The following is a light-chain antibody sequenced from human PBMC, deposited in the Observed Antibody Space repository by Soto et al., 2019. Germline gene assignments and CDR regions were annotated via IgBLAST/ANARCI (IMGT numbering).Light chain of an antibody. CDR1: QSISSY. CDR2: AAS. Sequence: DIQMTQSPPAMSASLGDRVTITCRASQSISSYLNWYQQKPGKAPKLLIYAASSLQSGVPSRFSGSGSGTDFTLTISSLQPEDFATYYCQQSYSTPLTFGGGTKVDIK. V-gene: IGKV1-39*01. J-gene: IGKJ4*01. CDR3: QQSYSTPLT.